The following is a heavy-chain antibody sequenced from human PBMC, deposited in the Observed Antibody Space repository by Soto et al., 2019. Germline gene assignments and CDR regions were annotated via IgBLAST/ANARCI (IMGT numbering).Heavy chain of an antibody. CDR2: IKQDGSEK. CDR3: ARDDREVRAWLNAFDI. CDR1: GFTFSSYW. Sequence: QPGGSLRLSCAASGFTFSSYWMSWVRQAPGKGLEWVANIKQDGSEKYYVDSVKGRFTISRDNAKNSLYLQMNSLRAEDTAVYYCARDDREVRAWLNAFDIWGQGTMVTVSS. J-gene: IGHJ3*02. D-gene: IGHD3-22*01. V-gene: IGHV3-7*03.